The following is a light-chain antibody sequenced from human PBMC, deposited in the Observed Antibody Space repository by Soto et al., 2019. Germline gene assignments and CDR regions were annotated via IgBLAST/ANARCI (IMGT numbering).Light chain of an antibody. CDR2: EDI. V-gene: IGLV2-23*01. CDR1: SSDVGSYSL. CDR3: YTYAGGSTYL. Sequence: QSVLTQPASVSGSPGQSITISCTRTSSDVGSYSLLSWYQHHPGKAPKLIIYEDIKGPSGVSNRFSGSKSGNTASLRISGLQAEDEADYYCYTYAGGSTYLFGTGTKLTVL. J-gene: IGLJ1*01.